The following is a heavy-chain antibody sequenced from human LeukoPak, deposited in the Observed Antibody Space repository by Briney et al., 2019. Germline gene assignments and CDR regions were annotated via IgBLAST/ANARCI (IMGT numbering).Heavy chain of an antibody. V-gene: IGHV3-9*01. D-gene: IGHD6-13*01. J-gene: IGHJ6*03. CDR3: AKGAADYYYYYMDV. CDR1: GFTFDDYA. CDR2: ISWNSGSI. Sequence: GGSLRLSCAASGFTFDDYAMHWVRQAPGKGLEGVSGISWNSGSIGYADSVKGRFTISRDNAKNSLYLQMNSLRAEDTALYYCAKGAADYYYYYMDVWGKGTTVTVSS.